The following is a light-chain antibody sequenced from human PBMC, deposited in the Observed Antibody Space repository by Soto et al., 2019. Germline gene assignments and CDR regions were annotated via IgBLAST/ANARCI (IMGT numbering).Light chain of an antibody. CDR1: SSDVGYYDY. J-gene: IGLJ3*02. CDR2: EVS. CDR3: SSYTTSSTLV. Sequence: QSALTQPASVSGSPGQSITISCTGTSSDVGYYDYVSWYRQHPGKAPKLMIYEVSNRPSGVSNRFSGSKSGITASLTISGLQTEDEADYYCSSYTTSSTLVFGGGTKVTVL. V-gene: IGLV2-14*01.